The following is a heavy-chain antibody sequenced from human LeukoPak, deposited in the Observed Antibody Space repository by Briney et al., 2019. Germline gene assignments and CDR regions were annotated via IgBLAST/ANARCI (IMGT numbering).Heavy chain of an antibody. D-gene: IGHD4-4*01. J-gene: IGHJ6*02. CDR1: GFSFSSHA. CDR2: ISGSGGTT. Sequence: GGSLRLSCAASGFSFSSHAMSWVRQAPGKGLEWVSHISGSGGTTYYADSVKGRFTISRDNYKNTVYVHMNNLRAEDTAVYYCARVRREGYSYYYYGVDVWGQGTTVTVSS. CDR3: ARVRREGYSYYYYGVDV. V-gene: IGHV3-23*01.